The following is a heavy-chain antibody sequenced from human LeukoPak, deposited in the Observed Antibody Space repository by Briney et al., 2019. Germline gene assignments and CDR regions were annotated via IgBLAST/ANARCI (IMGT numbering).Heavy chain of an antibody. CDR3: ARGVGEQSITMGTRMDV. J-gene: IGHJ6*02. V-gene: IGHV3-30*04. CDR2: ISYDGSNK. CDR1: GFTFSSYA. Sequence: GGSLRLSCAASGFTFSSYAMHWVRQAPGKGLEWVAVISYDGSNKYYADSVKGRFTISRDNSKNTLYLQMNSLRAEDTAVYYCARGVGEQSITMGTRMDVWGQGTTVTVSS. D-gene: IGHD3-10*01.